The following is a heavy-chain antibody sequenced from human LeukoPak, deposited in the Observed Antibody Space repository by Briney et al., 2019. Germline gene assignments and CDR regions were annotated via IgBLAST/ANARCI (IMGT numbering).Heavy chain of an antibody. J-gene: IGHJ4*02. V-gene: IGHV1-46*01. Sequence: ASVKVSCKASGYTFTSYYMHWVRQAPGQGLEWMGIINPSGGSTSYAQKFQGRVTMTRDTSTSTVYMELSSLRSEDTAVYYCARDRPSTGYPGYYFDYWGQGTLVTASS. D-gene: IGHD6-13*01. CDR3: ARDRPSTGYPGYYFDY. CDR1: GYTFTSYY. CDR2: INPSGGST.